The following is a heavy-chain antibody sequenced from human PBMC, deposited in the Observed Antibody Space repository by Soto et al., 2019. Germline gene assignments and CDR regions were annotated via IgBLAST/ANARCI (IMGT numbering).Heavy chain of an antibody. CDR3: ARSPGEGFDY. CDR1: GFTFSRYA. D-gene: IGHD7-27*01. J-gene: IGHJ4*02. Sequence: QVQLVESGGGVVQPGRSLRLSCAASGFTFSRYAMHWVRQAPGKGLEWVAVISYDGSNKYYADSVKGRFTISRDNSKNTLYLQMNSLRAEDTAVYYCARSPGEGFDYWGQGTLVTVSS. V-gene: IGHV3-30-3*01. CDR2: ISYDGSNK.